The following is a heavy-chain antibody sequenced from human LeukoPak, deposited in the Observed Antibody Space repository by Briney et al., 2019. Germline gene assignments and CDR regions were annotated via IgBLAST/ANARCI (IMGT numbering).Heavy chain of an antibody. CDR3: ARDAFGTLDS. D-gene: IGHD3-16*01. V-gene: IGHV3-30-3*01. J-gene: IGHJ4*02. CDR2: TSHDENNK. Sequence: GGSLRLSCAASGFTFSTYPMHWVRQAPGKGLEWVAVTSHDENNKYYADSVKGRFTISRDNSKLYLRMNSLRTEDTAVYYCARDAFGTLDSWGQGTLVTVSS. CDR1: GFTFSTYP.